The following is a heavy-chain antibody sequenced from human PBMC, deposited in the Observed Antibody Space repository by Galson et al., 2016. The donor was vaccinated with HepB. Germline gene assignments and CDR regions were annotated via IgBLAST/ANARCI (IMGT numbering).Heavy chain of an antibody. CDR3: ATMGSSPGGFDS. CDR1: GGSISSFFYY. J-gene: IGHJ4*02. V-gene: IGHV4-39*01. D-gene: IGHD6-13*01. CDR2: IYYSGTT. Sequence: ETLSLTCSVSGGSISSFFYYWGWIRQPPGKGLDWIGSIYYSGTTYYNPSLKRRVTMSVDTSKNQFSLKLNSVAAADTAVYYCATMGSSPGGFDSWGQGTLVTVSS.